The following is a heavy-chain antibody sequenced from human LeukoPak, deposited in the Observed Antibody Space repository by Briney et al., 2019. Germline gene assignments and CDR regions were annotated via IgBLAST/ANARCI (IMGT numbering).Heavy chain of an antibody. CDR1: GFPFSSYA. Sequence: PGGSLRLSCAASGFPFSSYAMHWVRQAPGMGLEWVAVISYDGSNKYYADSVKGRFTISRDNSKKMLYLQMNSLRAEDTAVYYCARVGHPGGYYYYGMDVWGQGTTVTVSS. CDR3: ARVGHPGGYYYYGMDV. V-gene: IGHV3-30-3*01. J-gene: IGHJ6*02. D-gene: IGHD2-8*02. CDR2: ISYDGSNK.